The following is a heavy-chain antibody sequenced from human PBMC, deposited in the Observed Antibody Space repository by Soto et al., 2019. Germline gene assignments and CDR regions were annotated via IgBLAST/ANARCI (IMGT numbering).Heavy chain of an antibody. Sequence: TLSLTCAVSGGSIGSGGYSWSWIRQPPGKGLEWIGYIYHSGSTYYNPSLKSRVTISVDRSKNQFSLKLSSVTAADTAVYYWARGGTYGDYDDYWGQGTLVTVSS. D-gene: IGHD4-17*01. CDR1: GGSIGSGGYS. J-gene: IGHJ4*02. V-gene: IGHV4-30-2*01. CDR2: IYHSGST. CDR3: ARGGTYGDYDDY.